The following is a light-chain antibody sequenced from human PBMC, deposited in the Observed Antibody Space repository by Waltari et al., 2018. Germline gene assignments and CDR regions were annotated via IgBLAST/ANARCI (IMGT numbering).Light chain of an antibody. Sequence: QSALTQPASVSGSPGQSITISCTGTSSDVGGYNYVSWYQHPPGKAPKLVIFDVTRWPAGVSSLCSGSTAGNTASLTISGLQAEDEADYYCSSYTSTSAIVFGGGTKVTVL. CDR3: SSYTSTSAIV. J-gene: IGLJ2*01. CDR2: DVT. V-gene: IGLV2-14*03. CDR1: SSDVGGYNY.